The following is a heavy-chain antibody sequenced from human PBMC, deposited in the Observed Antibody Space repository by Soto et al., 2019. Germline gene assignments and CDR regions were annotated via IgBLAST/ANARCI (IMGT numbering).Heavy chain of an antibody. CDR3: ARTHRGFDP. V-gene: IGHV4-39*07. J-gene: IGHJ5*02. CDR1: GGSISSSGSISSSSYY. Sequence: SETLSLTCTVSGGSISSSGSISSSSYYWGWIRQPPGKGLEWIGSIYYSGSTYYNPSLKSRVTISVDTSKNQFSLKLSSVTAADTAVYYCARTHRGFDPWGQGTLVTVSS. CDR2: IYYSGST.